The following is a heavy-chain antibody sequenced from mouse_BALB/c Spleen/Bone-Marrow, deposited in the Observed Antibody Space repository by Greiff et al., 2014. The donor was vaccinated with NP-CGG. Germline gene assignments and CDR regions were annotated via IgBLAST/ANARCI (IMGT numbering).Heavy chain of an antibody. D-gene: IGHD1-1*01. Sequence: QVQLQQPGPGLVAPSQSLSITCTVSGLSLTSYGVHWVRQPPGKGLEWLGVIWAGGSTSYNSALMSRLSINQDNSKSQVFLKLNSLQTDDTATYYCAREGRGYYGSSGAAMDYWGQGTSVTVSS. CDR2: IWAGGST. CDR3: AREGRGYYGSSGAAMDY. CDR1: GLSLTSYG. V-gene: IGHV2-9*02. J-gene: IGHJ4*01.